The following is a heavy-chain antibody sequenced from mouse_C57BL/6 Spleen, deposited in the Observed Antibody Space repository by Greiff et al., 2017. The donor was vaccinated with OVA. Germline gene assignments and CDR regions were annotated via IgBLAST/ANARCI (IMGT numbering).Heavy chain of an antibody. CDR3: VREDWFDH. J-gene: IGHJ2*01. Sequence: DVQLQESGGGLVQPKGSLKLSCAASGFSFNTYAMNWVRQAPGKGLEWVARIRSKSNNYATYYADSVKDRFTISRDDSESMRYLQMNNLKAEDTAMYYCVREDWFDHWGQGTTLTVSS. CDR2: IRSKSNNYAT. D-gene: IGHD4-1*01. CDR1: GFSFNTYA. V-gene: IGHV10-1*01.